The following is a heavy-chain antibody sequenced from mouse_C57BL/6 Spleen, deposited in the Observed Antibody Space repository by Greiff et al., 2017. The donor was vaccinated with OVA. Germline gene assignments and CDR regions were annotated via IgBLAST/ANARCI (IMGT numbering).Heavy chain of an antibody. CDR1: GFTFSSYA. V-gene: IGHV5-4*03. J-gene: IGHJ3*01. CDR2: ISDGGSYT. D-gene: IGHD6-1*01. CDR3: ASALSLPAWFAY. Sequence: EVKLVESGGGLVKPGGSLKLSCAASGFTFSSYAMSWVRQTPEKRLEWVATISDGGSYTYYPDNVKGRFTISRDNAKNNLYLQMSHLKSEDTAMYYCASALSLPAWFAYWGQGTLVTVSA.